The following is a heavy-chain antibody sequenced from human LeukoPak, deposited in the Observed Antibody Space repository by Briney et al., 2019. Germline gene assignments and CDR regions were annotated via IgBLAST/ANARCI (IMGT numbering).Heavy chain of an antibody. CDR3: ARKDRAARSCFDY. J-gene: IGHJ4*02. D-gene: IGHD6-6*01. V-gene: IGHV3-21*01. Sequence: GGSLRLSCAASGFTFSSYSMNWVRQAPGKGLEWVSSISSSSSYIYYADSVKGRFTISRDNAKNSLYLQINSLRAEDTAVYYCARKDRAARSCFDYWGQGTLVTVSS. CDR1: GFTFSSYS. CDR2: ISSSSSYI.